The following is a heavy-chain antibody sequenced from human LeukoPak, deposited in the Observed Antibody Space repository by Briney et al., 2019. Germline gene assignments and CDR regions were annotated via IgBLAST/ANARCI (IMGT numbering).Heavy chain of an antibody. Sequence: GGSLRLSCAASGFTFSSYEMNWVRQAPGKGLEWVSYISSSGSTTYYADSVKGRFTISRDNAKNSLYLQMNSLRAEDTAVYYCAFLGYCSGGSCLEDAFDIWGQGTMVTVSS. D-gene: IGHD2-15*01. CDR1: GFTFSSYE. V-gene: IGHV3-48*03. CDR2: ISSSGSTT. J-gene: IGHJ3*02. CDR3: AFLGYCSGGSCLEDAFDI.